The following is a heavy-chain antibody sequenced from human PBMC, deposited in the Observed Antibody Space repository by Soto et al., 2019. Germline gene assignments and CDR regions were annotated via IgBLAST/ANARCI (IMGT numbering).Heavy chain of an antibody. CDR3: AKVSRESGWYS. V-gene: IGHV3-23*01. J-gene: IGHJ4*02. Sequence: GSLRLSCAASRFTFSSYAMSWVRQAPGKGLEWVSAISGSGGSTYYADSVKGRFTISRDNSKNTLYLQMNSLRAEDTAVYYCAKVSRESGWYSCGQGTLVTVSS. CDR2: ISGSGGST. CDR1: RFTFSSYA. D-gene: IGHD6-19*01.